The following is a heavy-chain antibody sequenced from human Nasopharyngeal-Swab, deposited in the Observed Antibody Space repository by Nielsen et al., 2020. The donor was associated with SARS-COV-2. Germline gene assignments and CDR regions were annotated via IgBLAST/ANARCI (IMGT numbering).Heavy chain of an antibody. CDR2: ISGDSDST. CDR1: GFTFSSYW. J-gene: IGHJ6*02. V-gene: IGHV3-74*01. Sequence: GESLKISCAASGFTFSSYWMHWVRQAPGKGLEWVSVISGDSDSTYYTDSVRGRFTISRDNAKNSLYLQMNSLRAEDTAVYYCASGGYGDYDAYYYGMDVWGQGTTVTVSS. D-gene: IGHD4-17*01. CDR3: ASGGYGDYDAYYYGMDV.